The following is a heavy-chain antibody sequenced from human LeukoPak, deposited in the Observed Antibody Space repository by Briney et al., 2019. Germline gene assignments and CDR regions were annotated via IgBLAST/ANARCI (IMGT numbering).Heavy chain of an antibody. CDR3: ARGERLLLLFYWFDP. J-gene: IGHJ5*02. D-gene: IGHD3-22*01. CDR2: INPNSGGT. V-gene: IGHV1-2*02. Sequence: ASVKVSRKASGYTFTGYYMHWVRQAPGQGLGWMGWINPNSGGTNYAQKFQGRVTMTRDTSISTAYMELSRLRSDDTAVYYCARGERLLLLFYWFDPWGQGTLVTVSS. CDR1: GYTFTGYY.